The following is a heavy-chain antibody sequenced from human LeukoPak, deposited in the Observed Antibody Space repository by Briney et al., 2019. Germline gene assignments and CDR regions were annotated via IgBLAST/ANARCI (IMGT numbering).Heavy chain of an antibody. CDR3: ARTPIYYFDNSGYYN. CDR2: IYSSGST. D-gene: IGHD3-22*01. Sequence: SETLSLTCTVSGGSISSSNYHWSWIRQPAGKGLEWIGLIYSSGSTSYNPSLKSRVTMSVDTSKKQFPLRLSSVTAADTAVYYCARTPIYYFDNSGYYNWGQGTLVTVSS. CDR1: GGSISSSNYH. V-gene: IGHV4-61*02. J-gene: IGHJ4*02.